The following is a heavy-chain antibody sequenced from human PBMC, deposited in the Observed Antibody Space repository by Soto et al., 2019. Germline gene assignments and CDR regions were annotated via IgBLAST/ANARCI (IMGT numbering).Heavy chain of an antibody. J-gene: IGHJ4*02. CDR3: AAELGNTGYDGHDY. CDR1: GFTFSRYA. CDR2: IIYDGSNK. D-gene: IGHD5-12*01. V-gene: IGHV3-30*04. Sequence: QVQLVESGGGVVQPGGSLRLSCAASGFTFSRYAMHWVRQAPGKGLEWVAVIIYDGSNKHYADSVQGRFTISRDNSKNTLYLQMNSLRAEDTAVYYCAAELGNTGYDGHDYWGQGTLVTVSS.